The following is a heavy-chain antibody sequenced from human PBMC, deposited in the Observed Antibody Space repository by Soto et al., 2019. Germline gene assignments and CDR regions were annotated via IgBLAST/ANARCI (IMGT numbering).Heavy chain of an antibody. Sequence: GGSLRLSCAASGFTFSSYWMSWVRQAPGKGLEWVANIKQDGSEKYYVDSVKGRFTISRDNAKNSLYLQMNSLRAEDTAVYHCARDYYSNYVYLFDYWGQGTLVTVSS. D-gene: IGHD4-4*01. J-gene: IGHJ4*02. CDR3: ARDYYSNYVYLFDY. CDR2: IKQDGSEK. CDR1: GFTFSSYW. V-gene: IGHV3-7*03.